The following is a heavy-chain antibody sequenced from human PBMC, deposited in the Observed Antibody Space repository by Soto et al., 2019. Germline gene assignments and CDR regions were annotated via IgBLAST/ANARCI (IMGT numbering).Heavy chain of an antibody. D-gene: IGHD3-22*01. CDR2: IIPIFGTA. CDR1: GGTFSSYA. Sequence: GASVKVSCKASGGTFSSYAISWVRQAPGQGLEWMGGIIPIFGTANYAQKFQGRVTITADKSTSTAYMELSSLRSEDTAVYYCAREHRYYDSSGYYYIWGQGTLVTVSS. J-gene: IGHJ4*02. CDR3: AREHRYYDSSGYYYI. V-gene: IGHV1-69*06.